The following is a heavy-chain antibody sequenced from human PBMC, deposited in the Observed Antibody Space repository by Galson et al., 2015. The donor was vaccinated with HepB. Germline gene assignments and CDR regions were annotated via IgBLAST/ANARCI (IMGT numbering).Heavy chain of an antibody. CDR3: ARGESIVGATYYYYGMDV. D-gene: IGHD1-26*01. V-gene: IGHV1-18*04. CDR2: ISAYNGNT. Sequence: SVKVSYKASGYTFTSYGISWVRQAPGQGLEWMGWISAYNGNTNYAQKLQGRVTMTTDTSTSTAYMELRSLRSDDTAVYYCARGESIVGATYYYYGMDVWGQGTTVTVSS. J-gene: IGHJ6*02. CDR1: GYTFTSYG.